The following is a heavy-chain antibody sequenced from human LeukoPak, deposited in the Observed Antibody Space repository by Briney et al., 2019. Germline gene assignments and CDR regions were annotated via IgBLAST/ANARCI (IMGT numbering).Heavy chain of an antibody. V-gene: IGHV3-30-3*01. J-gene: IGHJ4*02. CDR2: ISYDGNIK. CDR1: GFTFSTHP. Sequence: GGSLRLSCAASGFTFSTHPMHWVRQAPGKGLEWVAVISYDGNIKYYTDSVKGRFTISRDNSKNTLYLQMNSLRAEDTAVYYCAKDPGVDDLYYFDYWGQGTLVTVSS. D-gene: IGHD1-1*01. CDR3: AKDPGVDDLYYFDY.